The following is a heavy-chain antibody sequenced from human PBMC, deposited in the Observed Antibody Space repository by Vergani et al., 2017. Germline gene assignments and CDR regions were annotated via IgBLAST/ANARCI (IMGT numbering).Heavy chain of an antibody. CDR2: ISSSSSYI. D-gene: IGHD1-20*01. J-gene: IGHJ6*02. Sequence: EVQLVESGGGLVKPGGSLRLSCAASGFTFSSYSMNWVRQAPGKGLEWVSSISSSSSYIYYADSVKGRFPISRDNAKNSLYLQMNSLRAEDTAVYYCARDQVTGTLSYYYGMDVWGQGTTVTVSS. CDR3: ARDQVTGTLSYYYGMDV. CDR1: GFTFSSYS. V-gene: IGHV3-21*01.